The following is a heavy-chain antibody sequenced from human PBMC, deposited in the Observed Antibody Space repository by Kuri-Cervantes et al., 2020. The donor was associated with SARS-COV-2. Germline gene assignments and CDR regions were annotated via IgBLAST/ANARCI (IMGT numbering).Heavy chain of an antibody. V-gene: IGHV3-23*01. D-gene: IGHD5-18*01. CDR1: GFTFSSYA. J-gene: IGHJ4*02. CDR2: ISGSGGST. CDR3: AKVDTAMVFFLFDY. Sequence: GESLKISCAASGFTFSSYAMSWVRQAPGKGLEWVSAISGSGGSTYYADSVKGRFTISTDNSKNTLYLQMNSLRAEDTAVYYCAKVDTAMVFFLFDYWGQGTLVTVSS.